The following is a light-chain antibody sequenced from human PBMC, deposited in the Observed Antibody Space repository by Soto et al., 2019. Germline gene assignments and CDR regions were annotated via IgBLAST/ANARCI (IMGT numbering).Light chain of an antibody. CDR1: SGDVGGDNC. CDR2: DVT. Sequence: QSVLTQPRSVSGSPGQSVTISCTGTSGDVGGDNCVAWYQQHPGKAPQLIMYDVTQRPSGVPDRFSGSKSGNTASLSISGLQAHDAAHYYCCSHSASYTLVFGTGTKVAV. CDR3: CSHSASYTLV. J-gene: IGLJ1*01. V-gene: IGLV2-11*01.